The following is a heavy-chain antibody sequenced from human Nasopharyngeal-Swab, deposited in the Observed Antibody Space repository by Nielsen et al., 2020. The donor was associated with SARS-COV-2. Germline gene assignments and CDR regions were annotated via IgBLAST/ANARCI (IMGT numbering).Heavy chain of an antibody. J-gene: IGHJ6*02. CDR2: INAGNGNT. V-gene: IGHV1-3*01. Sequence: WVRQAPGQRLEWMGWINAGNGNTKYSQKFQGRVTITRDTSASTAYMELSSLRSGDTAAYYCARDGDYYGSGSYYPRYYGMDVWGQGTTVTVSS. CDR3: ARDGDYYGSGSYYPRYYGMDV. D-gene: IGHD3-10*01.